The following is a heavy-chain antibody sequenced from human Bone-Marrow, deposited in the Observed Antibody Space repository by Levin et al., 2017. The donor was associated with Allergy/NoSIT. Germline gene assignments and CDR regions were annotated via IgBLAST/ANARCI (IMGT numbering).Heavy chain of an antibody. D-gene: IGHD6-13*01. CDR1: GFTFSSYW. CDR3: ARGYSSSWPYYYYYGMDG. CDR2: IKQDGSEK. Sequence: GESLKISCAASGFTFSSYWMSWVRQAPGKGLEWVANIKQDGSEKYYVDSVKGRFTISRDNAKNSLYLQMNSLRAEDTAVYYCARGYSSSWPYYYYYGMDGWGQGTTVTVSS. V-gene: IGHV3-7*01. J-gene: IGHJ6*02.